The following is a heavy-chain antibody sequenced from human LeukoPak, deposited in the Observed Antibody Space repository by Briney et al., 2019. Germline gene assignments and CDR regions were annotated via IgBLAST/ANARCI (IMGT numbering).Heavy chain of an antibody. CDR2: IYYSGST. CDR3: ARDSRRDSSGYSIDY. CDR1: GGSISSYY. V-gene: IGHV4-59*01. Sequence: PSETLSLTGTVSGGSISSYYWSWIRQPPGKGLEWIGYIYYSGSTNYNPSLKSRVTISVDTSKNQFSLKLSSVTAADTAVYYCARDSRRDSSGYSIDYWGQGTLVTVSS. D-gene: IGHD3-22*01. J-gene: IGHJ4*02.